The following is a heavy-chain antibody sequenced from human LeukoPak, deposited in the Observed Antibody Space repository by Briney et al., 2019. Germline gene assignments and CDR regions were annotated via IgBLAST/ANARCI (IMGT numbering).Heavy chain of an antibody. Sequence: GESLKISCKGSGYSFTSYWIGWVRQMPGKGLEWMGIIYPGDSDTRYSPSFQGQVTISADKSISTAYLQWSSLKASDTAMYYCARQKGLRLTPGSAFDIWGQGTMVTVSS. CDR1: GYSFTSYW. J-gene: IGHJ3*02. V-gene: IGHV5-51*01. CDR3: ARQKGLRLTPGSAFDI. D-gene: IGHD4-17*01. CDR2: IYPGDSDT.